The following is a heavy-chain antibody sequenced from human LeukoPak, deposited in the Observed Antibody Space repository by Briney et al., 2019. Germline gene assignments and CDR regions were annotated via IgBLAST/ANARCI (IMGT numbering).Heavy chain of an antibody. CDR3: ARLSSYDNYPFDY. V-gene: IGHV4-39*01. Sequence: SETLSLTCTVSGGSISSSSYYWGWIRQPPGKGLEWIGSIFYSGSTYYKPSLQSRVTISVDTSKNQFSLRLSSVTAADTAVYYCARLSSYDNYPFDYWGQGTLVTVSS. CDR1: GGSISSSSYY. CDR2: IFYSGST. D-gene: IGHD3-22*01. J-gene: IGHJ4*02.